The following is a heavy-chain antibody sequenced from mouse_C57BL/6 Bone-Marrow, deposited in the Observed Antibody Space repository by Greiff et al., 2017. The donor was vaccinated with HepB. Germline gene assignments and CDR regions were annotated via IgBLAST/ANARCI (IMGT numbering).Heavy chain of an antibody. Sequence: VQLQQPGAELVKPGASVKLSCKASGYTFTSYWMHWVKQRPGQGLEWIGMIHPNSGSTNYNEKFKSKATLTVDKSSSTAYMQLSSLTSEDSAVYYCARSSWDGYHVVDYWGQGTTLTVSS. J-gene: IGHJ2*01. CDR2: IHPNSGST. V-gene: IGHV1-64*01. CDR1: GYTFTSYW. CDR3: ARSSWDGYHVVDY. D-gene: IGHD2-3*01.